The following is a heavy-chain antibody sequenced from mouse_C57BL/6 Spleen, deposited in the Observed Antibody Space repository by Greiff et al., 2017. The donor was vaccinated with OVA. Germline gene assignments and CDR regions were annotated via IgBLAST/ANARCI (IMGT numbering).Heavy chain of an antibody. Sequence: EVQLQQSGPELVKPGASVKISCKASGYSFTGYYMNWVKQSPEKSLEWIGEINPSTGGTTYNQKFKAKATLTVDKSSSTDYMQLKSLTSEDSAVYYCARWSWDLAYWGQGTLVTVSA. CDR2: INPSTGGT. D-gene: IGHD4-1*01. CDR1: GYSFTGYY. V-gene: IGHV1-42*01. CDR3: ARWSWDLAY. J-gene: IGHJ3*01.